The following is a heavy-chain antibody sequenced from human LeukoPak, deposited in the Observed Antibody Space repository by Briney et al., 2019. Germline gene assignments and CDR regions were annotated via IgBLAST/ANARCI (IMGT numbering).Heavy chain of an antibody. J-gene: IGHJ4*02. V-gene: IGHV1-2*02. CDR1: GYTFTSYY. CDR2: IDPNSGGT. Sequence: ASVKVSCTTSGYTFTSYYIHWVRQAPGQGLEWMGWIDPNSGGTNYARKFEGRVTMTRDTSISTDYMELSRLKSDDTAVYYCALMLRGVIYHFDSWGQGTLVTVSP. D-gene: IGHD3-10*01. CDR3: ALMLRGVIYHFDS.